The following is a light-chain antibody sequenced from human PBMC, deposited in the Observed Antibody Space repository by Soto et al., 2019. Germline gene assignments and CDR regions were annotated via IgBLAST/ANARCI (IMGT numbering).Light chain of an antibody. CDR3: QQYGTSPIT. J-gene: IGKJ5*01. Sequence: EIVLTQSPGTLSLSPGERGTLSCRASQSVSNNYLAWYQQKPGQAPRLLIYGASSRATGIPDRFSGSGSGTDFTLTISRLEPEDFAVYYCQQYGTSPITFGQGTRLEIK. CDR1: QSVSNNY. CDR2: GAS. V-gene: IGKV3-20*01.